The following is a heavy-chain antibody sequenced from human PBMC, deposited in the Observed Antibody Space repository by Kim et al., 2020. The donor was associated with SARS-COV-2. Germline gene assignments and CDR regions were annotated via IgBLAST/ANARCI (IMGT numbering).Heavy chain of an antibody. CDR3: AKAENYDDRSGYYFGY. V-gene: IGHV3-23*01. CDR1: GFTFSSYA. J-gene: IGHJ4*02. D-gene: IGHD3-22*01. Sequence: GGSLRLSCAASGFTFSSYAMSWVRQAPGKGLEWVSAISGSGGSTYYADSVKGRFTISRDNSKNTLYLQMNSLRAEDTAVYYCAKAENYDDRSGYYFGYWGRGARVTVAS. CDR2: ISGSGGST.